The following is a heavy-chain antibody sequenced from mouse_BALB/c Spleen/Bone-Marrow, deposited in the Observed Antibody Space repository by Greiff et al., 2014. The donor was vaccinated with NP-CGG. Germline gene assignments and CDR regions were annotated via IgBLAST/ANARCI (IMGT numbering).Heavy chain of an antibody. J-gene: IGHJ4*01. V-gene: IGHV2-9*02. CDR2: LWADGST. CDR3: ARITTATGAMDY. CDR1: GFSLTTYG. Sequence: QVQLKESGPGLVAPSQSLSITCAVSGFSLTTYGVHWVRQPPGKGLEWLGVLWADGSTNYNSALMSRLSISKDNSKSQVFLKMNSLQTDDTAIYYCARITTATGAMDYWGQGTSVTVSS. D-gene: IGHD1-2*01.